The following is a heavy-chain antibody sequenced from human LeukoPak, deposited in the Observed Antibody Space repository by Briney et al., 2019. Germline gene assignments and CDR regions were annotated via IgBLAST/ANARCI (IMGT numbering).Heavy chain of an antibody. CDR1: GYTFTSYG. CDR2: ISAYNGNT. J-gene: IGHJ4*02. Sequence: GASVKVSCKASGYTFTSYGISWVRQAPGQGLEWMGWISAYNGNTNYALNLQGRVTMTTDTSTSTAYMELRSLRSDDTAMYYCARSAYCSAGSCYRGFDYWGQGTLVTVSS. V-gene: IGHV1-18*01. D-gene: IGHD2-15*01. CDR3: ARSAYCSAGSCYRGFDY.